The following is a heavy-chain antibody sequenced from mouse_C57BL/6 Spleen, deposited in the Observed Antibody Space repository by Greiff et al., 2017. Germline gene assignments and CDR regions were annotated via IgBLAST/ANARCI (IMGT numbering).Heavy chain of an antibody. Sequence: VQLQQSGPELVKPGASVKISCKASGYAFSSSWMNWVKQRPGKGLEWIGRIYPGDGDTNYNGKFKGKATLTADKSSSTAYMQLSSLTSEDSAVYFCARYDGYYLYFDVWGTGTTVTVSS. CDR3: ARYDGYYLYFDV. CDR2: IYPGDGDT. D-gene: IGHD2-3*01. CDR1: GYAFSSSW. V-gene: IGHV1-82*01. J-gene: IGHJ1*03.